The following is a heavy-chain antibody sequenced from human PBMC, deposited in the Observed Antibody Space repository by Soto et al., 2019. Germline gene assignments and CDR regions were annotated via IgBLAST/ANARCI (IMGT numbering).Heavy chain of an antibody. CDR3: ARGGAWRQWLINWFDP. CDR1: GGSVSSGSYY. V-gene: IGHV4-61*01. Sequence: QVQLQESGPGLVKPSETLSLTCTVSGGSVSSGSYYRSWIRQPPGKGLEWIGYIYYSGSTNYNPSLRRRVTISVDTSKNQFSLKLSSVTAADTAVYYCARGGAWRQWLINWFDPWGQGTLVTVSS. J-gene: IGHJ5*02. CDR2: IYYSGST. D-gene: IGHD6-19*01.